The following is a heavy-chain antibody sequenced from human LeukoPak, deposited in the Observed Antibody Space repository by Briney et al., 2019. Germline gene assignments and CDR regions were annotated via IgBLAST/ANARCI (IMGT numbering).Heavy chain of an antibody. Sequence: GGSLRLSCAASGFTFSSYSMQWVRQTPGKGLEGVGIMSNSGENTFYGEAVKGRFTISRDNSQNRLYLQMNSLRPEDTAVYYCAKGGASVTRYVDYWGQGTLVTVSS. V-gene: IGHV3-30*18. CDR3: AKGGASVTRYVDY. J-gene: IGHJ4*02. D-gene: IGHD4-17*01. CDR1: GFTFSSYS. CDR2: MSNSGENT.